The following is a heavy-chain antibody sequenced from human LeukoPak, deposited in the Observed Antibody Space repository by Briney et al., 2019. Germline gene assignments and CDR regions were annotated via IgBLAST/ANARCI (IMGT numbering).Heavy chain of an antibody. J-gene: IGHJ6*04. D-gene: IGHD3-10*01. CDR3: ITMVRGDYYYYGMDV. CDR2: IRSKANSYAT. Sequence: GGSLKLSCAASGFTFSGSAMHWVRQASGKGLEWVGRIRSKANSYATAYAASVKGRFTISRDDSKNTAYLQMNSLKTEDTAVYCCITMVRGDYYYYGMDVWGKGTTVTVSS. V-gene: IGHV3-73*01. CDR1: GFTFSGSA.